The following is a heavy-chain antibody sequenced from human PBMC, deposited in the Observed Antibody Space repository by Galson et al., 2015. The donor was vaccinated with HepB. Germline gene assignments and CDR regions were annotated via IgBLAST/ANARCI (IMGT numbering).Heavy chain of an antibody. CDR3: ARLDYDSSGHNLCYFEY. D-gene: IGHD3-22*01. CDR2: IDPSDSYT. Sequence: QSGAEVKKPGESLRISCKGSGYSFTSYWISWVRQMPGKGLEWMGRIDPSDSYTNYSPSFQGHVTISADKSISTAYLQWSSLKASDTAMYYCARLDYDSSGHNLCYFEYWGQGTLVTVSS. V-gene: IGHV5-10-1*01. CDR1: GYSFTSYW. J-gene: IGHJ4*02.